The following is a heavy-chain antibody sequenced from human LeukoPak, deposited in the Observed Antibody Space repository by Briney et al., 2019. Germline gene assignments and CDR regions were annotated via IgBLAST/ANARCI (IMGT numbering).Heavy chain of an antibody. CDR1: GFTFSRYW. CDR3: ASDFTGRDDY. V-gene: IGHV3-74*01. J-gene: IGHJ4*02. Sequence: GGSLRFSCAASGFTFSRYWMHWVRQARGKELVWVSRMNTDGSRTDYADSVKGRFTISRDNAKNILYLQMNSLGAEDTAVYSCASDFTGRDDYWGQGTRVTVSS. CDR2: MNTDGSRT. D-gene: IGHD2-8*02.